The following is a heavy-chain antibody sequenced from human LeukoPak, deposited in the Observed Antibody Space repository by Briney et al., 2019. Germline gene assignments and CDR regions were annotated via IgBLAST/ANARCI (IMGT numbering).Heavy chain of an antibody. CDR1: GYTFTSYG. CDR2: ISAYNGNT. V-gene: IGHV1-18*01. Sequence: ASVKVSCKASGYTFTSYGISWVRQAPGQGLEWMGWISAYNGNTNYAQKLQGRVTMTTDTSTSTAYMELRSLRSDDTAVYYCARVTESPSMTTVPNYFDYWGQGTLVTVSS. D-gene: IGHD4-17*01. J-gene: IGHJ4*02. CDR3: ARVTESPSMTTVPNYFDY.